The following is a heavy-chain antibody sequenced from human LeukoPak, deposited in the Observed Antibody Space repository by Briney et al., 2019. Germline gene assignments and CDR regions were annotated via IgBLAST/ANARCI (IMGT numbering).Heavy chain of an antibody. CDR3: ARGYSSGWYRSEDYFDY. CDR2: INAGNGNT. Sequence: GASVKVSCKASGYTFTSYAMHWVRQAPGQRLEWMGWINAGNGNTKYSQKFQGRVTITRDTSASTAYMEPSSLRSEDTAVYYCARGYSSGWYRSEDYFDYWGQGTLVTVSS. V-gene: IGHV1-3*01. D-gene: IGHD6-19*01. CDR1: GYTFTSYA. J-gene: IGHJ4*02.